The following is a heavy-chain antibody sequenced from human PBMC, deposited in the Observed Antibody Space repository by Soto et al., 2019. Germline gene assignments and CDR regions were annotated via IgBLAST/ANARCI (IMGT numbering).Heavy chain of an antibody. Sequence: QVRLVESGGGLVKPGGSLRLACAASGFTFSDYDMIWIRQAPGKGLEWVSYISYSGSNIYYADSVKGRFTISRDNAKNSLYLQLNSLRAEDTAVYYCARQYSPLNYWGQGALVTVSS. CDR3: ARQYSPLNY. CDR2: ISYSGSNI. D-gene: IGHD5-12*01. V-gene: IGHV3-11*01. J-gene: IGHJ4*02. CDR1: GFTFSDYD.